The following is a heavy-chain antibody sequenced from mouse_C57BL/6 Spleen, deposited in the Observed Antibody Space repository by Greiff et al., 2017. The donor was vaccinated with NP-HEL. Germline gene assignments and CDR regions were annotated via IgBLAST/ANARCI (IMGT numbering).Heavy chain of an antibody. D-gene: IGHD2-1*01. CDR2: INPYNGGT. CDR3: ARGGNYVYAMDY. Sequence: VQLKESGPVLVKPGASVKMSCKASGYTFTDYYMNWVKQSHGKSLEWIGVINPYNGGTSYNQKFKGKATLTVDKSSSTAYMELNSLTSEDSAVYYCARGGNYVYAMDYWGQGTSVTVSS. J-gene: IGHJ4*01. CDR1: GYTFTDYY. V-gene: IGHV1-19*01.